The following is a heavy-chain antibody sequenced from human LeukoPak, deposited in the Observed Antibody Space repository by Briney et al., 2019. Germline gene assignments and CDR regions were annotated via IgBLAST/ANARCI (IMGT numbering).Heavy chain of an antibody. CDR3: AKDKEYSSGWYYFDY. Sequence: PGGSLRLSCAASGFTFSSYAMSWVRQAPGKGLEWVSAISGSGGSTYYADSVKGRFTISSDNSKNTLYLQMNSLRAEDTAVYYCAKDKEYSSGWYYFDYWGQGTLVTVSS. CDR2: ISGSGGST. CDR1: GFTFSSYA. V-gene: IGHV3-23*01. D-gene: IGHD6-19*01. J-gene: IGHJ4*02.